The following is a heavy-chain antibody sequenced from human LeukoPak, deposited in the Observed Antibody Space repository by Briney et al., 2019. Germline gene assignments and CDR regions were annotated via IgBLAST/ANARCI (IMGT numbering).Heavy chain of an antibody. V-gene: IGHV3-30*02. CDR1: GFTFSSYG. J-gene: IGHJ1*01. D-gene: IGHD3-22*01. CDR2: IRYDGSNK. CDR3: ARADGSSGYYLVYFQH. Sequence: PGGSLRLSCAASGFTFSSYGMHWVRQAPGKGLEWVAFIRYDGSNKYYADSVKGRFTISRDNSKNTLYLQMNSLRAEDTAVYYCARADGSSGYYLVYFQHWGQGTLVTVSS.